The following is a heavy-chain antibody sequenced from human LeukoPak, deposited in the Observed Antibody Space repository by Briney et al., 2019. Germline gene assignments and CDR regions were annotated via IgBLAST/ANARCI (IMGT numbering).Heavy chain of an antibody. CDR3: ATTKQARRYFDY. Sequence: GGSLRLSCAGSGFTFSSNPLSWVRQAPGNGLEWVSAINPSGGNTYYADSVRGRFTISRDNSKNTLYLQMNTLRAEDTAVYYCATTKQARRYFDYWGQGTLVTVSS. CDR2: INPSGGNT. D-gene: IGHD1-1*01. J-gene: IGHJ4*02. CDR1: GFTFSSNP. V-gene: IGHV3-23*01.